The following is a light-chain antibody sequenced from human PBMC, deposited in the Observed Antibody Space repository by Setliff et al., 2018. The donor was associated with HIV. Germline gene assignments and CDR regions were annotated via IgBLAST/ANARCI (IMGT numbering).Light chain of an antibody. J-gene: IGLJ1*01. CDR3: CSYADSGTYL. Sequence: QSALTQPASVSGSPGQSIPISCTGTSSAVGGYRLVSWYQQHPGKAPKLIISEVKKRPSGVSNRFSGSKSGTSASLTISGLQAEDEADYYCCSYADSGTYLFGTGTKVTVL. CDR2: EVK. CDR1: SSAVGGYRL. V-gene: IGLV2-23*02.